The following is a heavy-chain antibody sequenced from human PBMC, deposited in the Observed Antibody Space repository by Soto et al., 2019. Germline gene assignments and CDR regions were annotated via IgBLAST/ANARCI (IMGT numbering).Heavy chain of an antibody. D-gene: IGHD1-26*01. V-gene: IGHV1-18*04. CDR1: GYTFTSYG. J-gene: IGHJ4*02. CDR3: ARDSPLIVGASYYFDY. Sequence: GASVKVSCKASGYTFTSYGISWVRQAPGQVLEWMGLISAYNGNTNYAQKLQGRVTITTDTSTSTAYMELRSLRSDDTAVYYCARDSPLIVGASYYFDYWGQGTLVTVSS. CDR2: ISAYNGNT.